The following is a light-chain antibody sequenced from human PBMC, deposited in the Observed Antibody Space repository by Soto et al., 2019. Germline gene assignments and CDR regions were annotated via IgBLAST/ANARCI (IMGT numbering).Light chain of an antibody. Sequence: IVLTQSPATLSLSPGERATLSCRDSQSVSSYLAWYQQKPGQAPRLLIYDASNRATGIPTRFSGSGSGTDFTLTISSLEPEDFAVYYCQQRSNWPPTLTFGGGTKVDIK. CDR3: QQRSNWPPTLT. CDR1: QSVSSY. V-gene: IGKV3-11*01. J-gene: IGKJ4*01. CDR2: DAS.